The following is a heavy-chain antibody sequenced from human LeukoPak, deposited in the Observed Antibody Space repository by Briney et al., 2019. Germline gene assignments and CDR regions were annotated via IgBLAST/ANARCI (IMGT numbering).Heavy chain of an antibody. D-gene: IGHD3-3*01. CDR2: ISSSSSYI. CDR3: ARPRGQSYDFWSGPGDFQH. CDR1: GLTLSSYS. V-gene: IGHV3-21*01. J-gene: IGHJ1*01. Sequence: GGSLRLSCAASGLTLSSYSMNWVRQAPGKGLEWVSSISSSSSYIYYADSVKGRFTNSSDNAKNSLYLQINSLRAEDTAVYYCARPRGQSYDFWSGPGDFQHWGQGTLVTVSS.